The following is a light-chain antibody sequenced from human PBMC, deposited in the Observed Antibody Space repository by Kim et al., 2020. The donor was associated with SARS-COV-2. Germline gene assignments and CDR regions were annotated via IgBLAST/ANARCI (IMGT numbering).Light chain of an antibody. V-gene: IGKV1-39*01. J-gene: IGKJ2*03. CDR3: QQTFSTKYS. Sequence: SASVGDRVTITCPATQSVSINLNWYQQRPGKAPRLLIYGASTLQSGVPSRFSGSGSGTGFTLTISSLQPKDFAIYYCQQTFSTKYSFGQGTKLEI. CDR2: GAS. CDR1: QSVSIN.